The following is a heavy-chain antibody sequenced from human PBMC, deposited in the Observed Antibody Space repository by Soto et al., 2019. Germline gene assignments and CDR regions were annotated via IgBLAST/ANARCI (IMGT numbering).Heavy chain of an antibody. D-gene: IGHD3-16*01. J-gene: IGHJ6*03. CDR1: GGTFSSYT. V-gene: IGHV1-69*04. CDR2: IIPILGIA. CDR3: ARDERERLFYYYYYMDV. Sequence: ASVKVSCKASGGTFSSYTISWVRQAPGQGLEWMGRIIPILGIANYAQKFQGRVTITADKSTSTAYMELSSLRSEDTAVYYCARDERERLFYYYYYMDVWGKGTTVTVSS.